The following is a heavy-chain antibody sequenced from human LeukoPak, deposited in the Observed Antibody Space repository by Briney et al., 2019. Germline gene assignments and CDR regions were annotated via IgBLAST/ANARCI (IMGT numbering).Heavy chain of an antibody. CDR3: ARGHSSSYDYYFDY. CDR2: ISSSSSYI. J-gene: IGHJ4*02. Sequence: GGSLRLSCAASGFIFSSYGMNWVRQAPGKGLEWVSSISSSSSYIYYADSVKGRFTISRDNAKNSLYLQMNSLRAEDTAVYYCARGHSSSYDYYFDYWGQGTLVTVSS. CDR1: GFIFSSYG. D-gene: IGHD6-13*01. V-gene: IGHV3-21*01.